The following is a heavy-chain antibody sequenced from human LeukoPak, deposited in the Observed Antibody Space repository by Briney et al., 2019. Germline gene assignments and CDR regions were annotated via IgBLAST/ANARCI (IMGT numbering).Heavy chain of an antibody. V-gene: IGHV1-69*05. CDR3: ARVITGYDFWSGPESMDV. J-gene: IGHJ6*03. CDR1: GGTFSSYA. Sequence: SVKVSCKASGGTFSSYAINWVRQAPGQGLEWMGGIIPIFGTPNYAQKFQGRVTMTTDTSTSTAYMELRSLRSDDTAVYYCARVITGYDFWSGPESMDVWGKGTTVTASS. CDR2: IIPIFGTP. D-gene: IGHD3-3*01.